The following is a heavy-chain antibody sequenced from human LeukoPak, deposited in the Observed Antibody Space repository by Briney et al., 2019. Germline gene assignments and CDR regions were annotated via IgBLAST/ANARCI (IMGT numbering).Heavy chain of an antibody. J-gene: IGHJ6*03. CDR3: ARHGPWRPQPHPHHYYMDV. CDR1: GGSISSGGYS. Sequence: PSQTLSLTCAVSGGSISSGGYSWSWIRQPPGKGLEWIGEINHSGSTNYNPSLKSRVTISVDTSKNQFSLKLSSVTAADTAVYYCARHGPWRPQPHPHHYYMDVWGKGTTVTVSS. D-gene: IGHD1-1*01. CDR2: INHSGST. V-gene: IGHV4-30-2*01.